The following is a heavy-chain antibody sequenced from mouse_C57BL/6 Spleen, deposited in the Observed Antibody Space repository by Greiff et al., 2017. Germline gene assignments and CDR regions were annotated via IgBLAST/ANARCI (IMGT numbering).Heavy chain of an antibody. Sequence: QVQLQQPGAELVMPGASVKLSCKASGYTFTSYWMHWVKQRPGQGLEWIGEIDPSDSYTNYNQKFKGKSTLTVDKSSSTAYMQLSSLTSEDSAVYYCARGGELRPRYFDYWGQGTTLTVAS. CDR3: ARGGELRPRYFDY. J-gene: IGHJ2*01. CDR1: GYTFTSYW. D-gene: IGHD3-2*02. V-gene: IGHV1-69*01. CDR2: IDPSDSYT.